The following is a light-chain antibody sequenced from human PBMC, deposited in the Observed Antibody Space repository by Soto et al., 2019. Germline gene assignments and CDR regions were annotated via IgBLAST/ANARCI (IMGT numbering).Light chain of an antibody. J-gene: IGKJ1*01. CDR2: TSS. V-gene: IGKV1-39*01. CDR3: QQSYSTPPT. Sequence: DIQMPQSPASLSASVGDRVTISCRASQSIGRNLNWYQQKPGKAPTLLMFTSSNLQSGVPSRFSGSGSGTDFILTISSLQPEDFATYYCQQSYSTPPTFGQGTKVDIK. CDR1: QSIGRN.